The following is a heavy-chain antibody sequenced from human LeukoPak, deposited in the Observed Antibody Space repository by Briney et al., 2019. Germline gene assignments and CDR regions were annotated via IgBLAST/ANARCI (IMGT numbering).Heavy chain of an antibody. D-gene: IGHD3-10*01. V-gene: IGHV4-59*08. CDR3: ARLRLGVRGVINGMDV. CDR1: GGSISSYY. J-gene: IGHJ6*02. CDR2: IYYSGST. Sequence: SETLSLTCTVSGGSISSYYWSWIRQPPGKGLEWIGYIYYSGSTNYNPSLKSRVTISVDTSKNQFSLKLSSVTAADTAVYYCARLRLGVRGVINGMDVWGQGTTVTVSS.